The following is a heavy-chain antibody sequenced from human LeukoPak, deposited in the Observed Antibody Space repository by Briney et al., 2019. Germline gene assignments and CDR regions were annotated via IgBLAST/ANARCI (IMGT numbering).Heavy chain of an antibody. Sequence: SETLSLTCAVYGGSFSGYYWSWIRQPPGKGLEWIGEINHSGGTNYNPSLKSRVTISVDTSKNQFSLKLSSVTAADTAVYYCARKVGITIFGQRPLYYYYYMDVWGKGTTVTVSS. CDR1: GGSFSGYY. V-gene: IGHV4-34*01. J-gene: IGHJ6*03. CDR3: ARKVGITIFGQRPLYYYYYMDV. CDR2: INHSGGT. D-gene: IGHD3-3*01.